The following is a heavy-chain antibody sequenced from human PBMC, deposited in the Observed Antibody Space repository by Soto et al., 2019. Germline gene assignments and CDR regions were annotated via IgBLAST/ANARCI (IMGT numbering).Heavy chain of an antibody. CDR1: GFIAIAYS. CDR2: MSETSDYT. Sequence: GGSLRLSCAASGFIAIAYSMNWVRQAPGKGLEWVASMSETSDYTVFADSVKVLFTISRENAKNSLYLQMSSVTAEDTGVYYGACHRGVDSSPPAWGQGALVTVSS. J-gene: IGHJ5*02. CDR3: ACHRGVDSSPPA. V-gene: IGHV3-21*01. D-gene: IGHD3-9*01.